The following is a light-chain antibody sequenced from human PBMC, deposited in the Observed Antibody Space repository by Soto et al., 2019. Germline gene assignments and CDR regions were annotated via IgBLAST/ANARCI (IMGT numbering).Light chain of an antibody. V-gene: IGKV1-5*03. Sequence: DIQMTQSPSTLSASVGDRVTITCRASQSISTWLAWYQQEPGKAPKLLIHKASSLQSGVPSRFSGSGSGTHFTLTISSLHPDDFATYYCQQYNSYSPTFGQGTRVEIK. CDR3: QQYNSYSPT. CDR1: QSISTW. J-gene: IGKJ1*01. CDR2: KAS.